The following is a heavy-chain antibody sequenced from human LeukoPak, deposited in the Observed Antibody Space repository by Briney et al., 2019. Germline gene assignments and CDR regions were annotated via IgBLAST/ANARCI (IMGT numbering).Heavy chain of an antibody. J-gene: IGHJ4*02. CDR3: ASRYCSSTSCYSPFDY. D-gene: IGHD2-2*02. Sequence: PSETLSLTCAVYGGSFSGYYWSWIRQPPGKGLEWIGEINHSGSTNYNPSLKSRVTISVDTSKNQFSLKLSSVTAADTAVYYCASRYCSSTSCYSPFDYWGQGTLVTVSS. CDR2: INHSGST. V-gene: IGHV4-34*01. CDR1: GGSFSGYY.